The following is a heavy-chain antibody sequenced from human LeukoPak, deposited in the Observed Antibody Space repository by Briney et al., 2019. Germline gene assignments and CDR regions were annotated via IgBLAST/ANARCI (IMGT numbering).Heavy chain of an antibody. J-gene: IGHJ4*02. V-gene: IGHV4-39*07. D-gene: IGHD3-3*01. CDR3: ARAPTYYDFWRGYYVTNQIDY. CDR1: GGSISSSSSY. CDR2: IYYSGST. Sequence: KPSETLSLTCTVSGGSISSSSSYWGWIRQPPGKGLEWIGSIYYSGSTYYNPSLKSRVTISVDTSKNQFSLKLSSVTAADTAVYYCARAPTYYDFWRGYYVTNQIDYWGQGTLVTVSS.